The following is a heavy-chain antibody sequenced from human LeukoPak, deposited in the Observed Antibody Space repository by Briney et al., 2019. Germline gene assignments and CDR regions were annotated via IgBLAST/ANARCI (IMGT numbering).Heavy chain of an antibody. D-gene: IGHD3-22*01. CDR1: GYTFTSYY. J-gene: IGHJ4*02. Sequence: GASVKVSCKASGYTFTSYYMHWVRQAPGQGLEWMGIINPSGGSTSYAQKFQGRVTMTRDMSTSTVYMELSSLRSEDTAVYYCASIEGGEGYDSSGWGQGTLVTVSS. CDR2: INPSGGST. V-gene: IGHV1-46*01. CDR3: ASIEGGEGYDSSG.